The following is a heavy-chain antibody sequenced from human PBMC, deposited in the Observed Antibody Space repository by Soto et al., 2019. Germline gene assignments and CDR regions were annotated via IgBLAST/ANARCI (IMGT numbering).Heavy chain of an antibody. J-gene: IGHJ4*02. CDR3: TRGSGYFDWLLVGGHDY. D-gene: IGHD3-9*01. Sequence: PGGSLRLSCTASGFTFGDYAMSWFRQAPGKGLDWVGFIRSKAYGGTTEYAASVKGRFTISRDDSKSIAYLQMNSLKTEDTAVYYCTRGSGYFDWLLVGGHDYWGQGTLVTVSS. CDR2: IRSKAYGGTT. CDR1: GFTFGDYA. V-gene: IGHV3-49*03.